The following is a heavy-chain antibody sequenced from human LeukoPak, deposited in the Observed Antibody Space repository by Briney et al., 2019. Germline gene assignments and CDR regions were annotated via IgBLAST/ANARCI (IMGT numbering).Heavy chain of an antibody. CDR2: IKHSGST. CDR1: SGSFSDSH. CDR3: ARANVDAGWYLDL. D-gene: IGHD5-12*01. Sequence: PSETLSLTCAVHSGSFSDSHWSSIRQPPGKVLEGIGQIKHSGSTNYNPALKSGLTISIDTFQNQFSLRLTSVTAADTAVYYCARANVDAGWYLDLWGRGTLVTVSS. V-gene: IGHV4-34*01. J-gene: IGHJ2*01.